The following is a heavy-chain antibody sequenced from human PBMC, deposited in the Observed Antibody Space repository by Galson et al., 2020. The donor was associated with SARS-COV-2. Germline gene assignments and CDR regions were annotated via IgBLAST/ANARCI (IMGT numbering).Heavy chain of an antibody. V-gene: IGHV6-1*01. Sequence: SQTLSLTCAISGDSVSSNSAAWNWIRQSPSRGLEWLGRTYYRSKWYNDYAVSVKSRITINPDTSKNQFSLQLNSVTPEDTAVYYCAREARSGITVVRGVIRHYWYFDLWGRGTLVTVSS. CDR3: AREARSGITVVRGVIRHYWYFDL. D-gene: IGHD3-10*01. J-gene: IGHJ2*01. CDR2: TYYRSKWYN. CDR1: GDSVSSNSAA.